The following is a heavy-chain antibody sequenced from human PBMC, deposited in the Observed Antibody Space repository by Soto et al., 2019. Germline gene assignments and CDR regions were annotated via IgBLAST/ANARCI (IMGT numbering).Heavy chain of an antibody. CDR1: GYTFTSYG. J-gene: IGHJ6*02. V-gene: IGHV1-69*13. CDR2: IIPVFGTT. D-gene: IGHD2-2*01. Sequence: SVKVSCKASGYTFTSYGISWVRQAPGQGPEWMGGIIPVFGTTDYEQKFQGRVTITADGSTSTAYMKLSSLRSADTAVYYCARSSPYIVVRKPTGNQDYYGMDVWGQGTTVTVSS. CDR3: ARSSPYIVVRKPTGNQDYYGMDV.